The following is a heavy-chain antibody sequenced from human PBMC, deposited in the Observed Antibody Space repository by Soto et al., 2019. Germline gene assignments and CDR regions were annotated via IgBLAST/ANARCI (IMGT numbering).Heavy chain of an antibody. Sequence: EVQLVESGGGLVQPGESLRLSCAASGFSFSLYWMTWVRQAPGKGLEWVANIKKDGSEKYYLDSVKGRFTISRDNAKNSVYLQMNSLRVEDTAIYYCVRDNERPGAPGYYYFGMDVWGQGTTVTVSS. J-gene: IGHJ6*02. CDR2: IKKDGSEK. D-gene: IGHD1-1*01. V-gene: IGHV3-7*03. CDR3: VRDNERPGAPGYYYFGMDV. CDR1: GFSFSLYW.